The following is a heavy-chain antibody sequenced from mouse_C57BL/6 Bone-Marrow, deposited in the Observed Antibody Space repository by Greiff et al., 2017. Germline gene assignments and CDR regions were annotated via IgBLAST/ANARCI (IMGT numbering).Heavy chain of an antibody. CDR1: GYTFTNYW. Sequence: QVQLQQSGAELVRPGTSVKMSCKASGYTFTNYWIGWEKQRPGHGLEWIGDIYPGGGYTNYNEKFKGKATLTADQSSSTAYMQFSSLTSEDSAIYYCARSPWFAYWGQGTLVTVSA. CDR3: ARSPWFAY. CDR2: IYPGGGYT. J-gene: IGHJ3*01. V-gene: IGHV1-63*01.